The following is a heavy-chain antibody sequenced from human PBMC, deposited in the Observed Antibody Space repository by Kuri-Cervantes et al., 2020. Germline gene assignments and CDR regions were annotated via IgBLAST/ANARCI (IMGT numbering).Heavy chain of an antibody. Sequence: GESLKISCAASGFTFSGYAMSWVRQAPGKGLEWVSAISGSGGSTYYADSVKGRFTISRDNSKNTLYLQMNSLRAEDTAVYYCAKVMTTVPTAGYWGQGTLVTVSS. CDR2: ISGSGGST. CDR3: AKVMTTVPTAGY. V-gene: IGHV3-23*01. J-gene: IGHJ4*02. CDR1: GFTFSGYA. D-gene: IGHD4-17*01.